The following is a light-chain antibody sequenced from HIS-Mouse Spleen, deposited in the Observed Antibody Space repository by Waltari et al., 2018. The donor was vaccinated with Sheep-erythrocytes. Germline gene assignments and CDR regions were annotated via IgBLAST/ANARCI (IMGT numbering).Light chain of an antibody. CDR1: RRDVGGSTY. J-gene: IGLJ3*02. Sequence: QSALTQPPSASGSPGQSVTIPCTGTRRDVGGSTYVSWYQQHPGKAPKLMIYEVSKRPSGVPDRFSGSKSGNTASLTVSGLQAEDEADYYCSSYAGSNNWVFGGGTKLTVL. CDR3: SSYAGSNNWV. CDR2: EVS. V-gene: IGLV2-8*01.